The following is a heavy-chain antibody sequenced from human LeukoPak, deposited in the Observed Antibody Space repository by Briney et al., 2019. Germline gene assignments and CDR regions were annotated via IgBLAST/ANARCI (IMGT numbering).Heavy chain of an antibody. CDR2: ISWNSATI. CDR1: GFTFNEYA. Sequence: PGGSLRLSCAASGFTFNEYAMHWVRQAPGKGLEWVSGISWNSATIVYADSVKGRFTISRDDATYSLYLQMNSLRAEDTALYYCTKDRRGGSPNAFDVWGQGTMVTVSS. D-gene: IGHD3-10*01. V-gene: IGHV3-9*01. J-gene: IGHJ3*01. CDR3: TKDRRGGSPNAFDV.